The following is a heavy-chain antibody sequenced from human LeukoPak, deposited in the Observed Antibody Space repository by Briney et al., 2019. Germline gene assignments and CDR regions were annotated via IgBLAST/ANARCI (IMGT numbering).Heavy chain of an antibody. V-gene: IGHV3-7*01. CDR3: ARDASGSFYDY. Sequence: GGSLRLSCAVSGFTFSTYWMTWVRQTPGKGLEWVANINQDGSEKYYVDSVKGRFTISRDNGKNSLYLQMDSLRAEDTAMYYCARDASGSFYDYWGQGTLVTVSS. CDR1: GFTFSTYW. D-gene: IGHD1-26*01. CDR2: INQDGSEK. J-gene: IGHJ4*02.